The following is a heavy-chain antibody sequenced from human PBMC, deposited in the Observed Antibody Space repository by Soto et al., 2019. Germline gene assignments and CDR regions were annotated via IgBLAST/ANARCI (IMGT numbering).Heavy chain of an antibody. V-gene: IGHV3-30-3*01. Sequence: PGGSLRLSCAASGFTFSSYAMHWVRQAPGKGLEWVAVISYVGSNKYYADSVKGRFTISRDNSKNTLYLQMNSLRAEDTAVYYCAREYRYGNSVDFDYWGQGTLVTVSS. CDR1: GFTFSSYA. J-gene: IGHJ4*02. CDR3: AREYRYGNSVDFDY. CDR2: ISYVGSNK. D-gene: IGHD4-17*01.